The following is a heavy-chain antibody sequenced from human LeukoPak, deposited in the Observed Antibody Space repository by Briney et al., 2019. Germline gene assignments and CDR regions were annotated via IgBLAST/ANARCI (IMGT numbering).Heavy chain of an antibody. D-gene: IGHD6-19*01. CDR2: IIPIFGTA. CDR1: GGTFSSYA. J-gene: IGHJ4*02. Sequence: SVKVSCKASGGTFSSYAISWVRQAPGQGLKWMGGIIPIFGTANYAQKFQGRVTITADESTSTAYMELSSLRSEDTAVYYCARTRSGWYYFDYWGQGTLVTVSS. V-gene: IGHV1-69*01. CDR3: ARTRSGWYYFDY.